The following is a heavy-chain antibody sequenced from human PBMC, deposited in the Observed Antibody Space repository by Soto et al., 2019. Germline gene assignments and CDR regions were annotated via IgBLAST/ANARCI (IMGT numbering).Heavy chain of an antibody. V-gene: IGHV1-18*01. CDR1: GYTFTSYG. CDR3: ARQRKGAAAGPVDAFDI. D-gene: IGHD6-13*01. Sequence: GASVKVSCKASGYTFTSYGISWVRQAPGQGLEWVGWISAYNGNTNYAQMLQGRVTMTTDTSTSTAYMELRSLRSDDTAVYYCARQRKGAAAGPVDAFDIWGQGTMVTVSS. J-gene: IGHJ3*02. CDR2: ISAYNGNT.